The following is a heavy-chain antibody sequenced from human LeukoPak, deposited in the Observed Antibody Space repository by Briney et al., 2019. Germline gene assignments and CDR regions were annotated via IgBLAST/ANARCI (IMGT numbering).Heavy chain of an antibody. CDR3: ARGAWATRLGS. J-gene: IGHJ4*02. V-gene: IGHV4-34*01. CDR1: GESLNSYY. D-gene: IGHD2-15*01. Sequence: SETLSLTCAVYGESLNSYYWSWVRQPPGEGLEWIGEIYESGTTEHNPSLKSRVTISMVPSKQQFSLSLSSVTAADTAVYCCARGAWATRLGSWGLGTPVIVSS. CDR2: IYESGTT.